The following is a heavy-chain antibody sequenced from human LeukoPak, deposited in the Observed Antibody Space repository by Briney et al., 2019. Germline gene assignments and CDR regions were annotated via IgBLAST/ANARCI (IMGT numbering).Heavy chain of an antibody. D-gene: IGHD3-16*02. Sequence: SETLSLTCAVYGGSFSGYYWSWIRQPPGKGLEWIGEINHSGSTNYNPSLKSRVTISVDTSKNQFSLKLSSVTAADTAVYYCARGGADYVWGSYRYRNDLLDYWGQGTLVTVSS. CDR1: GGSFSGYY. CDR2: INHSGST. J-gene: IGHJ4*02. CDR3: ARGGADYVWGSYRYRNDLLDY. V-gene: IGHV4-34*01.